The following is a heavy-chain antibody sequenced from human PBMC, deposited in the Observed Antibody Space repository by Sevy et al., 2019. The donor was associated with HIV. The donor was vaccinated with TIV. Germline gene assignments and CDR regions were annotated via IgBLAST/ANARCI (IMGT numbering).Heavy chain of an antibody. CDR1: GFTFSRYW. D-gene: IGHD3-22*01. CDR2: INSDGSST. V-gene: IGHV3-74*01. J-gene: IGHJ4*02. CDR3: ARYYYDSSGIDY. Sequence: GGSLRLSYTASGFTFSRYWMHWVRQAPGKGLVWVSRINSDGSSTSYADSVKGRFTISRDNAKNTLYLQMNSLRAEDTAVYYCARYYYDSSGIDYWGQGTLVTVSS.